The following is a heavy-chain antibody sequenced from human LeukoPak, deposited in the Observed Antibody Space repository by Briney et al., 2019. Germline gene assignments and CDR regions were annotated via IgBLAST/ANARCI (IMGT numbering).Heavy chain of an antibody. D-gene: IGHD3/OR15-3a*01. CDR3: ARVPHYYFGYGYFDT. Sequence: SETLSLTCTVSGGSITSGSHYWSWIRQPAGKGLEWIGRIYVGGTTNYNPSLQSRVTISIDTSKKQFSLTLTSMTAADTAVYYCARVPHYYFGYGYFDTWGQGTRVTVSS. CDR2: IYVGGTT. CDR1: GGSITSGSHY. V-gene: IGHV4-61*02. J-gene: IGHJ4*02.